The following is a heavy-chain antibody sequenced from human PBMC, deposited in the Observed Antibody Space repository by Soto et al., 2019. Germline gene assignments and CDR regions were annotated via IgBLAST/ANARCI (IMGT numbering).Heavy chain of an antibody. Sequence: QMQLQESGAGLVKPSQTLSLICTVSGGSISIGVYYWSWIRHHPGKGLEWIGYIYRSGNAYYNPSLKSRVAISVDTSKNQFSLKVSSVTVADAAVYYCARKNAFSSGTFYYSGLDVWGQGTSVTVSS. CDR1: GGSISIGVYY. CDR3: ARKNAFSSGTFYYSGLDV. J-gene: IGHJ6*02. CDR2: IYRSGNA. V-gene: IGHV4-31*03. D-gene: IGHD3-3*01.